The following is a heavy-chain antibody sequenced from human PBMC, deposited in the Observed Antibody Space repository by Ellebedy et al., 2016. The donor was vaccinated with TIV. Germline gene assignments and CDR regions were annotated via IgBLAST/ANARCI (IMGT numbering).Heavy chain of an antibody. CDR3: ARRITGTYGDDALDI. Sequence: GGSLRLSCAASGFTVSYTYMSWVRQAPGKGLEWVSVIHTGGDTYYADSVKGRFTISRDSSKNTLYLQMNSLRAEDKAVYYCARRITGTYGDDALDIWGQGTMVTVSS. CDR2: IHTGGDT. V-gene: IGHV3-53*01. J-gene: IGHJ3*02. D-gene: IGHD1-20*01. CDR1: GFTVSYTY.